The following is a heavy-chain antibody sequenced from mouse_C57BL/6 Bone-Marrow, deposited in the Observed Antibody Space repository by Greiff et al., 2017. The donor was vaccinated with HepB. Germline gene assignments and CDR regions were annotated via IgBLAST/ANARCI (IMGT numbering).Heavy chain of an antibody. CDR1: GFTFSDYY. CDR2: ISNGGGST. CDR3: ARGATVVATNNWYFDV. D-gene: IGHD1-1*01. J-gene: IGHJ1*03. Sequence: EVKVVESGGGLVQPGGSLKLSCAASGFTFSDYYMYWVRQTPEKRLEWVAYISNGGGSTYYPDTVKGRFTISRDNAKNTLYLQMSRLKSEDTAMYYCARGATVVATNNWYFDVWGTGTTVTVSS. V-gene: IGHV5-12*01.